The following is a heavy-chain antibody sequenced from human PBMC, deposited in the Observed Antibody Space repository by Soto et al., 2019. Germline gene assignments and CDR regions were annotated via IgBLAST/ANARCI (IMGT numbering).Heavy chain of an antibody. J-gene: IGHJ4*02. Sequence: ASVKVSCKASGVTFSSYAISWVRQAPGQGLEWMGGIIPIFGTANYAQKFQGRVTITADESTSTAYMELSSLRSEDTAVYYCASWRDGYNSLFDYWGQGTLVTVSS. D-gene: IGHD1-1*01. CDR1: GVTFSSYA. V-gene: IGHV1-69*13. CDR2: IIPIFGTA. CDR3: ASWRDGYNSLFDY.